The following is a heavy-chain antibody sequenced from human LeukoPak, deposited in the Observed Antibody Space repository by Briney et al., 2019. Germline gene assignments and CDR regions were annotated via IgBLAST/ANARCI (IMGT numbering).Heavy chain of an antibody. CDR3: ASLLGDKTIFDF. D-gene: IGHD1-26*01. J-gene: IGHJ4*02. V-gene: IGHV3-7*01. Sequence: GGSLRLSCAASGLIFGSRWMSWIRQAPGKGLEWVANIKRDGSGEYYLDSVKGRFIISRDNAKNSLYLQMNSLRAEDAAVYYCASLLGDKTIFDFWGQGTLVTVSS. CDR2: IKRDGSGE. CDR1: GLIFGSRW.